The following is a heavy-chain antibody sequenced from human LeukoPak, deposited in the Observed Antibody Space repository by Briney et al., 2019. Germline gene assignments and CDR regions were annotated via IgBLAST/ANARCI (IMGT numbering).Heavy chain of an antibody. CDR2: INSDSSRI. J-gene: IGHJ3*01. V-gene: IGHV3-48*04. Sequence: GGSLRLSCATSGFTFSSYWMNWVRQTPGKGLECVSYINSDSSRIYYANSVKGRFTISRDNAKNSLHLQMDSLRAEDTAVYYCAGMCGYTYGSESFFDVWGQGTVVTVSS. CDR1: GFTFSSYW. CDR3: AGMCGYTYGSESFFDV. D-gene: IGHD5-18*01.